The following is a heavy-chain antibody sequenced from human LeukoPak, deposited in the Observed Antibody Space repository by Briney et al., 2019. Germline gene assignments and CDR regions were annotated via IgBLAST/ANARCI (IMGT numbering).Heavy chain of an antibody. CDR2: IMPLFGTA. J-gene: IGHJ5*02. D-gene: IGHD4-17*01. CDR3: ASDVHGDYGSGWFDP. V-gene: IGHV1-69*05. Sequence: ASVKVSCKTSGGTFNNSAISWVRQAPGQGLEWLGGIMPLFGTAVYAQKFQGRVTITKDESTRTVYLELTSLTSDDTAFYYCASDVHGDYGSGWFDPWGQGTLVSVSS. CDR1: GGTFNNSA.